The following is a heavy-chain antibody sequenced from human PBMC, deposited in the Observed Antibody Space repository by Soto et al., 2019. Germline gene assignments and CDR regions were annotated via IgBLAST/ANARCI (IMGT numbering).Heavy chain of an antibody. V-gene: IGHV1-18*01. Sequence: ASVKVSCKASGYSFSFYGINWVRQAPGQGLEWMGWINPSDGNRNFAQKFEDRVTMTTATSTGTVYMELSSLRSDDTATYFCARYRHCSGDSCNYYYIMDLWGQGTTVTVSS. CDR1: GYSFSFYG. J-gene: IGHJ6*02. D-gene: IGHD2-15*01. CDR2: INPSDGNR. CDR3: ARYRHCSGDSCNYYYIMDL.